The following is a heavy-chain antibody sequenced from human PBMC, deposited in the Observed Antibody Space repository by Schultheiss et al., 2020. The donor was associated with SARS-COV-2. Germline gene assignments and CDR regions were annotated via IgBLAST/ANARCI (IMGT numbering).Heavy chain of an antibody. V-gene: IGHV4-34*01. D-gene: IGHD3-10*01. CDR2: INHSGST. CDR1: GGSFSGYY. J-gene: IGHJ4*02. CDR3: ARGVGIWFGELSAPWFDY. Sequence: SETLSLTCAVYGGSFSGYYWSCIRQPPGKGLEWIGEINHSGSTNYNPSLKSRVTISVDTSKNQFSLKLSSVTAADTAVYYCARGVGIWFGELSAPWFDYWGQGTLVTVSS.